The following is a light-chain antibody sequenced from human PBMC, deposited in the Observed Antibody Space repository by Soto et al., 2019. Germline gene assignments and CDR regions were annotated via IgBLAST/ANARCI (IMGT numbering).Light chain of an antibody. Sequence: DIKVTQSPSSLSASVGERVTLTCQTSQRVDSYIHWYQHQSGKPPKLLIYAASTLQDGVPSRVSGGGAGTAFSLIITGLQPEESATYDCQQTYTTVATFGRGTKVDI. CDR1: QRVDSY. J-gene: IGKJ1*01. CDR2: AAS. CDR3: QQTYTTVAT. V-gene: IGKV1-39*01.